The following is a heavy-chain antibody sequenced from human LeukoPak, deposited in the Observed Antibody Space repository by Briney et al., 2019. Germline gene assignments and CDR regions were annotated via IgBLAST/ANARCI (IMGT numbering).Heavy chain of an antibody. V-gene: IGHV4-59*01. CDR3: ARALNPLPGTYYFDY. CDR2: INYSGST. CDR1: GGSISSDY. D-gene: IGHD2-15*01. Sequence: SETLSLTCTVSGGSISSDYWSWMRQPPGKGLEWIGYINYSGSTNNNPSLKSRVTISVDSSKNQFSLNLSSVTAADTAVYYCARALNPLPGTYYFDYWGQGTLVTVSS. J-gene: IGHJ4*02.